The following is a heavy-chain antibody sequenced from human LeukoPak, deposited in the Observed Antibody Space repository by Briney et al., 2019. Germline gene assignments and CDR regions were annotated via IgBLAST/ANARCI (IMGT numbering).Heavy chain of an antibody. CDR2: IKQDGSEK. CDR3: ARVSAMVRGVFDY. CDR1: GFTFSSYW. J-gene: IGHJ4*02. Sequence: QPGGSLRLSCAASGFTFSSYWMSWVRQAPGKGLEWVANIKQDGSEKYYVDSVKGRFTISRDNAKNSLYLQMNSLRAEDTAVYYCARVSAMVRGVFDYWGQGTLVTVSS. V-gene: IGHV3-7*01. D-gene: IGHD3-10*01.